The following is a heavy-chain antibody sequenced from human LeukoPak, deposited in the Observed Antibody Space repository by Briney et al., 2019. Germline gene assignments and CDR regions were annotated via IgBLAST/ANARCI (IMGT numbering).Heavy chain of an antibody. J-gene: IGHJ6*03. CDR1: GYSFTSYF. CDR2: IYPGGGNI. V-gene: IGHV1-46*01. D-gene: IGHD3-22*01. Sequence: ASVKVSCKASGYSFTSYFMHWVRQAPGQGLEWMGIIYPGGGNIRYAQKFQGRVTVTRDTSTSTVYMELSSLRSEDTAVYYCASSPVVVASSGYYYYYMDVWGKGTTVTVSS. CDR3: ASSPVVVASSGYYYYYMDV.